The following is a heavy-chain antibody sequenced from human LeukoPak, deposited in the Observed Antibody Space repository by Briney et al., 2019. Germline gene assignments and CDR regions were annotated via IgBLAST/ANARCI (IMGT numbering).Heavy chain of an antibody. D-gene: IGHD2-2*02. CDR2: IRSKAYGGTT. V-gene: IGHV3-49*04. CDR1: GFTFGDYA. CDR3: TRDDIVVVPAAIRVYYYYYYYMDV. J-gene: IGHJ6*03. Sequence: GGSLRLSCTASGFTFGDYAMSWVRQAPGKGLEWVGFIRSKAYGGTTEYAASVKGRFTISRDDSKSIAYLQMNSLKTEDTAVYYCTRDDIVVVPAAIRVYYYYYYYMDVWGKGTTVTVSS.